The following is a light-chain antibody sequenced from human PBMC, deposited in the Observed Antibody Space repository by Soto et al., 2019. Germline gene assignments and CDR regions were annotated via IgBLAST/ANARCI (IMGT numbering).Light chain of an antibody. CDR2: EVS. CDR3: CSYASSSTYV. CDR1: STNVGTYKA. Sequence: QSALTQPASVSGSPGQSVTISCTGTSTNVGTYKAVSWYQQHPGKAPKLIIYEVSQRPSGVSNRFSGSKSGNTASLTISGLQAEDEADYYCCSYASSSTYVFGTGTKVTVL. V-gene: IGLV2-23*02. J-gene: IGLJ1*01.